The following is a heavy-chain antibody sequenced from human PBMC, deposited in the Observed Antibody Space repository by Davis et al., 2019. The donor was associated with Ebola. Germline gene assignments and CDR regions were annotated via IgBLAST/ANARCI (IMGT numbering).Heavy chain of an antibody. D-gene: IGHD3-10*01. CDR2: ISAYNGNT. V-gene: IGHV1-18*01. Sequence: ASVKVSCKASGYTFTNYGISWVRQAPGQGLEWMGWISAYNGNTNYAQKLQGRVTMTTDTSTSTAYMELRSLRSDDTAVYYCARDPLVDPYYGSGSLTFDPWGQGTLVTVSS. CDR3: ARDPLVDPYYGSGSLTFDP. CDR1: GYTFTNYG. J-gene: IGHJ5*02.